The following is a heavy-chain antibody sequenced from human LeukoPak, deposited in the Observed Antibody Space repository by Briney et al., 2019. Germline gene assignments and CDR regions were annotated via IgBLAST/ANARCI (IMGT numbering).Heavy chain of an antibody. J-gene: IGHJ3*02. CDR1: GFTFSSYG. V-gene: IGHV3-23*01. CDR3: AKARHTLDAFDI. CDR2: ISGSGGST. D-gene: IGHD2-15*01. Sequence: PGGSLRLSXAASGFTFSSYGMSWVHQAPGKGLEWVSGISGSGGSTYYADPVKGRFTISRDNSKNTLYLQMNSLRAEDTAVYYCAKARHTLDAFDIWGQGTMVTVSS.